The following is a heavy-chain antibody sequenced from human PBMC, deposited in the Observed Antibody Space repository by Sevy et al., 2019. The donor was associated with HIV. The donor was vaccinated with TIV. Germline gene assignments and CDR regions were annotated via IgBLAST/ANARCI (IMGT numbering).Heavy chain of an antibody. CDR1: GFTFSSYE. CDR3: AREIVRFGEGRGFDP. J-gene: IGHJ5*02. Sequence: GGSLRLSCAASGFTFSSYEMNWVRQAPGKGLEWVSYISSSGSTIYYADSVKGRFTISRDNAKNSLYLQMNSLRAEDTAVYYCAREIVRFGEGRGFDPWGQGTLVTVSS. CDR2: ISSSGSTI. V-gene: IGHV3-48*03. D-gene: IGHD3-10*01.